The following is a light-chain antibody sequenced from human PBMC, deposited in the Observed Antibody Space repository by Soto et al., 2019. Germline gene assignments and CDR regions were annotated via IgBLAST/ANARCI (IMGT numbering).Light chain of an antibody. V-gene: IGKV3-15*01. CDR1: QSVRSN. CDR3: QQYHNWPIT. J-gene: IGKJ5*01. CDR2: GAS. Sequence: EIVMTQSPATLSVSPGDRVTLSCRASQSVRSNSAWYQQKPGQVPRLLIYGASTRATGIPARFSGSGYETEFTLTISSLQSEDFAVYYCQQYHNWPITFGQGTRLEIK.